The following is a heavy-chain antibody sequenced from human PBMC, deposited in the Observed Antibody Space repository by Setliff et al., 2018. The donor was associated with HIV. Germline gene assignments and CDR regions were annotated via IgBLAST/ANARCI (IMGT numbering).Heavy chain of an antibody. CDR1: GDSVSSASYY. CDR2: IYYSGNT. D-gene: IGHD1-26*01. CDR3: ARHRDGGTYPLDY. Sequence: SETLSLTCTVSGDSVSSASYYWSWIRQPPGKGLEWIGWIYYSGNTRYNPSLKSRVTISLDTSKNRFSLQLTAVTAADTAVYYCARHRDGGTYPLDYWGQATLVTVSS. J-gene: IGHJ4*02. V-gene: IGHV4-61*01.